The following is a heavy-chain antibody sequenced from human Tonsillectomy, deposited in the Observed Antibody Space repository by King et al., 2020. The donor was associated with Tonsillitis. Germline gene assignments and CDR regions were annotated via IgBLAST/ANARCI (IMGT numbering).Heavy chain of an antibody. V-gene: IGHV3-7*04. J-gene: IGHJ3*02. CDR2: IKEDGSEK. D-gene: IGHD3-3*01. CDR3: AGEYDFWSHAFDI. Sequence: VQLVESGGGLVQPGGSLGLSCAASGFTFTNYWMSWVRQAPGKGLEWVANIKEDGSEKNYVDSVKGRFTISRDNAKNSLYLQMNSLRAEDTAVYYCAGEYDFWSHAFDIWGQGTMVTVSS. CDR1: GFTFTNYW.